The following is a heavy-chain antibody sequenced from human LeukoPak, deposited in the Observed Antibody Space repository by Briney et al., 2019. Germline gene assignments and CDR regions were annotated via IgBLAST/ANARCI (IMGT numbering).Heavy chain of an antibody. J-gene: IGHJ6*03. CDR2: IKTDGSIT. CDR1: RFSFSVYW. CDR3: ARDPSSWYYYYMDV. Sequence: GGSLRLSCAASRFSFSVYWMHWVRQAPGKGPVWVSRIKTDGSITDYADSVKGRFTISRDNAKNSLYLQMNSLRAEDTAVYYCARDPSSWYYYYMDVWGKGTTVTVSS. V-gene: IGHV3-74*01. D-gene: IGHD6-13*01.